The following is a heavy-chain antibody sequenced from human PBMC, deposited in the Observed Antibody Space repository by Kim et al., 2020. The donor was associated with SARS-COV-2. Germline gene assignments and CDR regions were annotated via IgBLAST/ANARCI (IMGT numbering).Heavy chain of an antibody. Sequence: GESLKISCEGSGYNFTNYWIFWVRRMPGKGLEWMGIIYPADSDIRYSPSFQGQVTISVDKSITTAYLQWRSLKASDTAMYYCARLWRGSKYSSSGGLDVWGQGTTVSVSS. V-gene: IGHV5-51*01. CDR3: ARLWRGSKYSSSGGLDV. CDR2: IYPADSDI. CDR1: GYNFTNYW. J-gene: IGHJ6*02. D-gene: IGHD6-6*01.